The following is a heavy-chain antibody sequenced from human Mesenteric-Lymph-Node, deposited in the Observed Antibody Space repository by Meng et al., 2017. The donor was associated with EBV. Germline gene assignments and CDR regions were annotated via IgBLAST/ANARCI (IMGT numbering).Heavy chain of an antibody. D-gene: IGHD3-10*01. J-gene: IGHJ4*02. CDR3: AKDLTYYYGLGDPDS. V-gene: IGHV3-30*18. CDR1: GFTFSIYG. CDR2: ISSDGTDK. Sequence: QVQLVESGXXXXXPXKSXRFSCAAFGFTFSIYGMHWVRQAPGKGLEWVAVISSDGTDKYYADSVKGRFTISRDNSKNTLYLQMHSLRAKDTAVYYCAKDLTYYYGLGDPDSWGQGTLVTVSS.